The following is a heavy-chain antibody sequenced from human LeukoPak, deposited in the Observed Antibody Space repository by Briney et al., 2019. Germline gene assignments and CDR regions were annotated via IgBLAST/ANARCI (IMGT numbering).Heavy chain of an antibody. CDR2: IIPILGTD. J-gene: IGHJ6*02. Sequence: SVKVSCKASGYTFTSYGISWVRQAPGQGLEWMGGIIPILGTDHCAQNFQGRVTITADESPNTAYMELSSLTSEDTAVYYCARGGLTYYYGSGSYSHMDVWGQGTTVTVS. V-gene: IGHV1-69*13. CDR1: GYTFTSYG. CDR3: ARGGLTYYYGSGSYSHMDV. D-gene: IGHD3-10*01.